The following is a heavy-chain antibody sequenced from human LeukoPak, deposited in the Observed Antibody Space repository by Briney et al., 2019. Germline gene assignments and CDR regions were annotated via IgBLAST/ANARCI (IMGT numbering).Heavy chain of an antibody. Sequence: GGSLRLSCAASGLTFSSYWMNWVRQAPGKGLEWVANIKQDGSDKYYVDSVKGRLTISRDNAKNSLYLQMNSLRAEDAAVYYCARAFGDSIHFDSWGQGTLVTVSS. CDR2: IKQDGSDK. V-gene: IGHV3-7*04. D-gene: IGHD4-17*01. CDR3: ARAFGDSIHFDS. J-gene: IGHJ4*02. CDR1: GLTFSSYW.